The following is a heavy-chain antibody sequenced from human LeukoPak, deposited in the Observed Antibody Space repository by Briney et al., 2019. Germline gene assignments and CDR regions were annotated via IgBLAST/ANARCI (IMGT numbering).Heavy chain of an antibody. CDR1: GFTFSTFG. CDR3: AKAFGSGSFDY. V-gene: IGHV3-21*01. J-gene: IGHJ4*02. D-gene: IGHD3-10*01. Sequence: PGGSLRLSCAASGFTFSTFGMNWVRQAPGKGLEWVSFISSSSSYIYYADSVKGRFTISRDNSKNTLSLQLNSLRAEDTAVYYCAKAFGSGSFDYWGQGTLVTVSS. CDR2: ISSSSSYI.